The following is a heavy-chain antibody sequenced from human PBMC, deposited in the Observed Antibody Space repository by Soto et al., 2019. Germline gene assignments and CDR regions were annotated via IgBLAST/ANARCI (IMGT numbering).Heavy chain of an antibody. Sequence: PGGSLRLSCAASGFTFSSYGMHWVRQAPGKGLEWVAVIWYDGSNKYYADSVKGRFTISRDNSKNTLYLQMNSLRAEDTAVYYCARDGRSTTSSGYYYYGMDVWGQGTTVTVSS. CDR1: GFTFSSYG. CDR2: IWYDGSNK. J-gene: IGHJ6*02. V-gene: IGHV3-33*01. D-gene: IGHD1-26*01. CDR3: ARDGRSTTSSGYYYYGMDV.